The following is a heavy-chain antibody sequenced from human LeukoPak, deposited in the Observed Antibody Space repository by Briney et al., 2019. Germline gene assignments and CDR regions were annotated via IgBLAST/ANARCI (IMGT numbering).Heavy chain of an antibody. CDR3: AREMVRGVITPGYFDY. CDR1: GGSFSGYY. D-gene: IGHD3-10*01. J-gene: IGHJ4*02. V-gene: IGHV4-34*01. CDR2: INHSGST. Sequence: SETLSLTCAVYGGSFSGYYWSWIRQPPRKGLEWIGEINHSGSTNYNPSLKSRVTISVDTSKNQFSLKLSSVTAADTAVYYCAREMVRGVITPGYFDYWGQGTLVTVSS.